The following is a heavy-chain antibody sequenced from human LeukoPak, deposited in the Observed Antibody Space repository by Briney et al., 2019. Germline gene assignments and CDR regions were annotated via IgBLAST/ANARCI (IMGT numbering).Heavy chain of an antibody. V-gene: IGHV4-59*08. CDR3: ARHGGSGSFDY. CDR2: SYYSGST. J-gene: IGHJ4*02. CDR1: GGSISNYY. D-gene: IGHD3-3*01. Sequence: PSETLSLTCTVSGGSISNYYWSWIRQPPGKGLEWIGYSYYSGSTTPHPSLKSRVTISVDTSKNQFSLRLRSVTAADTAVYYCARHGGSGSFDYWGQGTLVTVSS.